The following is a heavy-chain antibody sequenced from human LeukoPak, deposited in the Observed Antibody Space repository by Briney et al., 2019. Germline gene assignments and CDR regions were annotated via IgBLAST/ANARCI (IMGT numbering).Heavy chain of an antibody. CDR1: GYTFTSYY. D-gene: IGHD3-22*01. CDR2: INPSGGST. V-gene: IGHV1-46*01. CDR3: ARDLRPKGYDSSGYYYHFAEYLQH. J-gene: IGHJ1*01. Sequence: GASVKVSCKASGYTFTSYYMHWVRQAPGQGLEWMGIINPSGGSTSYAQKFQGRVTMTRDTSTSTVYMELSSLRSEDTAVYYCARDLRPKGYDSSGYYYHFAEYLQHWGQGTLVTVSS.